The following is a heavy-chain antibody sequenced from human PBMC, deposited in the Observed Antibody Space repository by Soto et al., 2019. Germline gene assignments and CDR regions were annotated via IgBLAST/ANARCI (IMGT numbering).Heavy chain of an antibody. Sequence: ASVKVSFKASGYSFTDYHIHWVRQAPGQGLEWLGRINPKSGGTSTAQKFQGWVTMTTDTSISTASMELTRLTSDDTAIYYCARGDSTDCSNGVCSFFYNHDMDVWGQGTTVTVS. CDR1: GYSFTDYH. CDR2: INPKSGGT. V-gene: IGHV1-2*04. J-gene: IGHJ6*02. CDR3: ARGDSTDCSNGVCSFFYNHDMDV. D-gene: IGHD2-8*01.